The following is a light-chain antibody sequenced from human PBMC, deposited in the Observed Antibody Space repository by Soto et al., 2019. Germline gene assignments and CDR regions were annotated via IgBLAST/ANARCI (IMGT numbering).Light chain of an antibody. J-gene: IGKJ1*01. CDR2: DAS. Sequence: EIVLTQSPAILSVSPGERATLSCRASQSISRSLAWYQQKPGQAPRLLISDASTRATGIPARFSGSGSGTEFTLTISRVQAEDVAVYYCQQYYATPRTFGQGTKVEIK. V-gene: IGKV3-15*01. CDR3: QQYYATPRT. CDR1: QSISRS.